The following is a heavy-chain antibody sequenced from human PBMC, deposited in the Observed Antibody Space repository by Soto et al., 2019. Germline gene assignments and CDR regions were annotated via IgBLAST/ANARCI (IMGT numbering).Heavy chain of an antibody. D-gene: IGHD3-3*01. CDR2: INHSGST. J-gene: IGHJ6*02. Sequence: QVQLQQWGAGLLKPSETLSLTCAVYGGSFSGYYWSWIRQPPGKGLEWNGEINHSGSTNYNPSLKSRVTISVDTSKNQFSLKLSSVTAADTAVYYCARGQRGSIFGVVITIYYYYGMDVWGQGTTVTVSS. CDR1: GGSFSGYY. V-gene: IGHV4-34*01. CDR3: ARGQRGSIFGVVITIYYYYGMDV.